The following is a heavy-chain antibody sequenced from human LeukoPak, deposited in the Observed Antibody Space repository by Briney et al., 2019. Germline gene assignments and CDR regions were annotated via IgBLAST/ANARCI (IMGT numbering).Heavy chain of an antibody. CDR1: GFTFSSYA. V-gene: IGHV3-30*01. CDR3: ARTYYDFWSGYYTDAFDI. D-gene: IGHD3-3*01. CDR2: ISYDGSKK. J-gene: IGHJ3*02. Sequence: GGSLRLSCAASGFTFSSYAMHWVRQAPGKGLEWVAVISYDGSKKYYADSVKGRFTISRDNSKNTLYLQMNSLRAEDTAVYYCARTYYDFWSGYYTDAFDIWGQGTMVTVSS.